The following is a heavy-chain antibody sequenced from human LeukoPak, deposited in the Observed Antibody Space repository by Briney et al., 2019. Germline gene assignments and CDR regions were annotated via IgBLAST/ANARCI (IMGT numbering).Heavy chain of an antibody. J-gene: IGHJ4*02. V-gene: IGHV3-23*01. CDR1: GFTLSNYA. CDR2: ISGSGSST. Sequence: GGSLRLSCAASGFTLSNYAMSWVRQAPGKGLEWVSAISGSGSSTYYADSVKGRFTISGDNSKNTLYLQMNSLRAEDTAVYYCAREEEAYSGSRIDYWGQGTLVTVSS. CDR3: AREEEAYSGSRIDY. D-gene: IGHD1-26*01.